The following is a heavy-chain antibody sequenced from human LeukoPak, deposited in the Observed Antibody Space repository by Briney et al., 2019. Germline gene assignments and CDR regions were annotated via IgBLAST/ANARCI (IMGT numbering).Heavy chain of an antibody. CDR3: AKASHTAMVYYYFDY. CDR1: GFTFDEYG. V-gene: IGHV3-23*01. J-gene: IGHJ4*02. CDR2: ISGSGGST. Sequence: GGSLRLSCAASGFTFDEYGMSWVRQAPGKGLEWVSAISGSGGSTYYADSVKGRFTISRDNSKNTLYLQMNSLRAEDTAVYYCAKASHTAMVYYYFDYWGQGTLVTVSS. D-gene: IGHD5-18*01.